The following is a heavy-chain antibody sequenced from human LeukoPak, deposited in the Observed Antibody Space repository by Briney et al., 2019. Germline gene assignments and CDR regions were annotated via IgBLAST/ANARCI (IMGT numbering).Heavy chain of an antibody. Sequence: PSETLSLTCAVYGGSFSGYYWSWIRQPPGKGLEWIGEINHSGSTNYNPSLKSRVTISVDTSKNQFSLKLSSVTAADTAVYYCARDDAFDIWGQGTMVTVSS. CDR2: INHSGST. J-gene: IGHJ3*02. CDR3: ARDDAFDI. CDR1: GGSFSGYY. V-gene: IGHV4-34*01.